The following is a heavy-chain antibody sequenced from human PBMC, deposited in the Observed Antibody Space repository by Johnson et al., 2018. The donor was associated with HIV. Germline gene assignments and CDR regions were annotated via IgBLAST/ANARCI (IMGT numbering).Heavy chain of an antibody. D-gene: IGHD1-14*01. Sequence: VQLVESGGGLVQPGRSLRLSCAASGFTFDDYAMHWVRQAPGKGLEWVSGISWNSGSIGYADSVKGRFTISRDNAKNSLYLQMNSLRAEYTALYYCAKENLSGAFDIWGQGTMVTVSS. CDR2: ISWNSGSI. CDR1: GFTFDDYA. CDR3: AKENLSGAFDI. V-gene: IGHV3-9*01. J-gene: IGHJ3*02.